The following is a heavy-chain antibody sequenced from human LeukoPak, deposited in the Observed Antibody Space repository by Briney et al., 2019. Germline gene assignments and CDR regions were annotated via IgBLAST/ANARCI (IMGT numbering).Heavy chain of an antibody. CDR2: IYTSGST. Sequence: SETLSLTCTVSGGSISSGSYYWSWIRQAAGKGLEWIGRIYTSGSTNYNPSLKSRVTISVDTSKNQFSLKLSSVTAADTAVYYCARGSTTVVTFFDYWGQGTLVTVSS. V-gene: IGHV4-61*02. D-gene: IGHD4-23*01. CDR1: GGSISSGSYY. CDR3: ARGSTTVVTFFDY. J-gene: IGHJ4*02.